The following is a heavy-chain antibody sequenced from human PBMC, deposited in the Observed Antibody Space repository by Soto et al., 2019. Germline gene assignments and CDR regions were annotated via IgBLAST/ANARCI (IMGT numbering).Heavy chain of an antibody. Sequence: TSETLSLTCTVSGGSIRSYYWSWIRQPPGKGLEWIGYIYYSGSTNYNPSLKSRVTISVDTSKNQFSLKLSSVTAADTAVYYCARVYAYYFDYWGQGTPVTVSS. D-gene: IGHD2-8*01. CDR3: ARVYAYYFDY. V-gene: IGHV4-59*01. CDR2: IYYSGST. J-gene: IGHJ4*02. CDR1: GGSIRSYY.